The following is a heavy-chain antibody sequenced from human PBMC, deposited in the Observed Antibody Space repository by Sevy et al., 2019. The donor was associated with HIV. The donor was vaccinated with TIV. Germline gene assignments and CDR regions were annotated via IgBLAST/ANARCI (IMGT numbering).Heavy chain of an antibody. V-gene: IGHV1-2*02. D-gene: IGHD3-9*01. CDR2: INPNSGGSGGT. Sequence: ASVKVSCKTSRYSFTAYYIHWVRQAPGQGLEWMGWINPNSGGSGGTNYAQKFQGRVTMTSDTSISTAYMELTRLRSDDTAVYYCARGGLFSPGYYSVYWGQRTLVTVSS. J-gene: IGHJ4*02. CDR3: ARGGLFSPGYYSVY. CDR1: RYSFTAYY.